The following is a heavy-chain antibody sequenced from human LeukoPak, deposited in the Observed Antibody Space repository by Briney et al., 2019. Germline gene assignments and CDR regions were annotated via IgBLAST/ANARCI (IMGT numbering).Heavy chain of an antibody. CDR1: GYSFTSYW. J-gene: IGHJ4*02. CDR3: ARYCSGGSCYESGMFDY. V-gene: IGHV5-51*01. CDR2: IYPGDSDT. D-gene: IGHD2-15*01. Sequence: GESLKISCKGSGYSFTSYWIGWVRQMPGKGLEWMGIIYPGDSDTRYSPSFQGQVTISADKSTSTAYLQWSSLKASDTAMYYCARYCSGGSCYESGMFDYWGQGTLVTVSS.